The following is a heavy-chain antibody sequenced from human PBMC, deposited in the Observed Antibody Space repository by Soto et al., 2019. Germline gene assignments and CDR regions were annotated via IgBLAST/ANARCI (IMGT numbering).Heavy chain of an antibody. CDR2: MNPNSGNT. V-gene: IGHV1-8*01. D-gene: IGHD1-1*01. CDR1: GYTFPSYD. Sequence: SVKFSCTASGYTFPSYDINWVRQATGQMLECMVWMNPNSGNTGYXXKFQGRVXXTRNTSISTAXKELSXLRSEDTDVYSCARGGRVERRNLDYWCQGTLVTVAS. J-gene: IGHJ4*02. CDR3: ARGGRVERRNLDY.